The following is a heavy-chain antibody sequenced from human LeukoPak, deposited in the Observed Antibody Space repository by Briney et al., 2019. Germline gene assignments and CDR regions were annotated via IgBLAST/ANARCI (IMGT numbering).Heavy chain of an antibody. CDR1: GFTFSSYS. J-gene: IGHJ6*03. Sequence: GGSLRLSCAASGFTFSSYSMNWVRQAPGKGLEWVSSISSSSSYIYYADSVKGRFTISRDNAKNSLYLQMNSLRAEDTAVYYCAREINTWSYYLGYYYYYMDVWGKGTTVTISS. D-gene: IGHD1-26*01. CDR3: AREINTWSYYLGYYYYYMDV. CDR2: ISSSSSYI. V-gene: IGHV3-21*04.